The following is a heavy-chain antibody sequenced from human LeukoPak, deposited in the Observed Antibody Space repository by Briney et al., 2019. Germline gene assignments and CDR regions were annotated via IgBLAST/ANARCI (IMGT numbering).Heavy chain of an antibody. Sequence: GGSLRLSWVASGFTFSSYAMSWVRQAPGKGLEWVSTISSSGGSTYYADSVKGRFTISRDNSKNTLNLQMNGLRAEDTAVYYCAKGEYSYGYLFDYWGRGTLFTVPS. J-gene: IGHJ4*02. CDR3: AKGEYSYGYLFDY. D-gene: IGHD5-18*01. V-gene: IGHV3-23*01. CDR2: ISSSGGST. CDR1: GFTFSSYA.